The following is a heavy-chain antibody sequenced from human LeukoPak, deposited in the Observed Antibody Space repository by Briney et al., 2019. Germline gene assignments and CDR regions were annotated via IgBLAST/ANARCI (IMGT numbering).Heavy chain of an antibody. CDR2: ICYSGST. Sequence: SETLSLTCTVSGGSISSYYWSWIRQPPGKGLEWIGYICYSGSTNYNPSLKSRVTISVDTSKNQFSLKLSSVTAADTAVYYCARERYDILTGYLSAPDWFDPWGQGTLVTVSS. V-gene: IGHV4-59*01. CDR3: ARERYDILTGYLSAPDWFDP. J-gene: IGHJ5*02. D-gene: IGHD3-9*01. CDR1: GGSISSYY.